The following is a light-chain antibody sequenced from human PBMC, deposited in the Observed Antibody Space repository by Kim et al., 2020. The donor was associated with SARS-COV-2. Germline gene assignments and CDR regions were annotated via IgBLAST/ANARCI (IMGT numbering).Light chain of an antibody. CDR3: NSRDSSGNHLV. V-gene: IGLV3-19*01. J-gene: IGLJ1*01. CDR1: SLRSYY. CDR2: GKN. Sequence: SSELTQDPAVSVAWGQTVRITCQGDSLRSYYASWYQQKPGQAPVLVSYGKNNRPAGIPDRFSGSSSGNTASLTITGAQAEDEADYYCNSRDSSGNHLVFGTGTKVTVL.